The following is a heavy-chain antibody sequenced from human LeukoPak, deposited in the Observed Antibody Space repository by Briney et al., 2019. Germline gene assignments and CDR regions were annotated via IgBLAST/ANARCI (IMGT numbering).Heavy chain of an antibody. CDR1: GFTFSTYG. D-gene: IGHD1-26*01. CDR2: RRYDGSSE. V-gene: IGHV3-30*02. J-gene: IGHJ6*03. CDR3: ARSSGRYFYYYYMDV. Sequence: PGGSLRLSCAPSGFTFSTYGMHWVRQAPGKGLEWVAFRRYDGSSEYYADSVKGRFTLSRDNSKNTLYLQMNSLRADDTAVYYCARSSGRYFYYYYMDVWGKGTTVTVSS.